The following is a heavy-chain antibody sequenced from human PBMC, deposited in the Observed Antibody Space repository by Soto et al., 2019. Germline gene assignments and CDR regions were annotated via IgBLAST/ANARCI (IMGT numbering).Heavy chain of an antibody. Sequence: SETLSLTCAVSGGSISSGGYSWSWFRQPPGKGLEWIGYIYHSGSTYYNPSLKSRVTISVDRSKNQFSLKLSSVTAADTAVYYCATASGPYWGQGTLVTVSS. V-gene: IGHV4-30-2*01. CDR1: GGSISSGGYS. D-gene: IGHD3-10*01. J-gene: IGHJ4*02. CDR2: IYHSGST. CDR3: ATASGPY.